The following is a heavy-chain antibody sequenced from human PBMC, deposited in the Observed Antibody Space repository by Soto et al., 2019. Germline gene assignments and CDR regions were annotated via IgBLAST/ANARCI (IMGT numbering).Heavy chain of an antibody. V-gene: IGHV3-30-3*01. Sequence: GGSLRLSCAASGFTFSSYAMHWARQAPGKGLEWVAVISYDGSNKYYADSVKGRFTISRDNSKNTLYLQLNSLRAEDTAVYYCARGAGTYAFDIWGQGTMVTVSS. J-gene: IGHJ3*02. CDR2: ISYDGSNK. D-gene: IGHD1-1*01. CDR3: ARGAGTYAFDI. CDR1: GFTFSSYA.